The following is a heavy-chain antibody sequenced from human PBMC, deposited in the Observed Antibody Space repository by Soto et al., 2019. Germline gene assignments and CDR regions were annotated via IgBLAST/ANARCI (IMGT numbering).Heavy chain of an antibody. D-gene: IGHD2-2*03. Sequence: GGSLRLSCAASGFTFSSYAMSWVRQAPGKGLEWVSAISGSGGSTYYADSVKGRLTISRDNSKTTLYLQMNSLSAEDTAVYYCAKLGTRGYCSSTSCLENDAFDIWGQGTMVTVSS. CDR3: AKLGTRGYCSSTSCLENDAFDI. V-gene: IGHV3-23*01. CDR2: ISGSGGST. CDR1: GFTFSSYA. J-gene: IGHJ3*02.